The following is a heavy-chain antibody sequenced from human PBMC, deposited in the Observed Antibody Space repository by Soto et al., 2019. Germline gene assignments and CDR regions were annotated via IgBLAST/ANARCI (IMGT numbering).Heavy chain of an antibody. D-gene: IGHD5-18*01. CDR1: GYRFTTHY. Sequence: ASVKVSCKASGYRFTTHYIHWVRQAPGQGLEWMGRMNVGTGGTTYAQKFQGRVTMTRDTSISTAYMEVSSLKSDDTAIYYCARDGNFAFRGYSFGFDFWGQGTLVTIPS. J-gene: IGHJ4*02. CDR3: ARDGNFAFRGYSFGFDF. V-gene: IGHV1-2*06. CDR2: MNVGTGGT.